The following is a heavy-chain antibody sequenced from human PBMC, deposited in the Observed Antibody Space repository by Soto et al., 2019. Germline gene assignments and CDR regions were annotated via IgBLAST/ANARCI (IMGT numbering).Heavy chain of an antibody. Sequence: QVQLQESGPGLVKPSETLSLTCTVSGGSISSYYCRWIRQPPGQGLEWIGYIYYSGSANYNPSLKSRVTISVDTSKNQFSLTLSSVTAADTAVYYCARDGAATLSDSWGQGTLVTVSS. V-gene: IGHV4-59*01. D-gene: IGHD2-15*01. CDR2: IYYSGSA. J-gene: IGHJ4*02. CDR1: GGSISSYY. CDR3: ARDGAATLSDS.